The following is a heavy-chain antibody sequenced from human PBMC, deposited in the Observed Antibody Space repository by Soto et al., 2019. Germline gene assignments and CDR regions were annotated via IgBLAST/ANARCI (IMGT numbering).Heavy chain of an antibody. Sequence: QVQLVQSGAEVKKPGSSVKVSCKASGGTFSSYAISWVRQAPGQRLEWMGGIIPIFDTANYAQSFQGRVTITADESTNTAYMELSSLRSDDTAVYYCARGHDYTGAHFDYWGQGTLVTVSS. D-gene: IGHD4-4*01. V-gene: IGHV1-69*01. CDR2: IIPIFDTA. CDR3: ARGHDYTGAHFDY. CDR1: GGTFSSYA. J-gene: IGHJ4*02.